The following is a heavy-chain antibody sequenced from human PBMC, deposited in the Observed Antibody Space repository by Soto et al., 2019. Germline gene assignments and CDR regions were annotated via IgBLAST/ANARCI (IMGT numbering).Heavy chain of an antibody. CDR3: ARGPITAAPNY. D-gene: IGHD6-13*01. Sequence: PXGSRRLSWAASGFTFSYYYMSWILQAPGKGLEWVSYISSSGSTIYYADSVKGRFTISRDNAKNSLYLQMNSLRAEDTAVYYCARGPITAAPNYWGQGTLVTVSS. CDR2: ISSSGSTI. J-gene: IGHJ4*02. CDR1: GFTFSYYY. V-gene: IGHV3-11*01.